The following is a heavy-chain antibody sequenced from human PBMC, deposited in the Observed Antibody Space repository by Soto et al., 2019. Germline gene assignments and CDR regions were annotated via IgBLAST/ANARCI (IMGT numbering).Heavy chain of an antibody. J-gene: IGHJ6*02. CDR2: SGWNSDII. V-gene: IGHV3-9*01. CDR1: GFSFDDYA. Sequence: GGSLRLSCAASGFSFDDYAMHWVRRAPGKGLEWVSGSGWNSDIIGYAESVMGRFTISRDNAKNSLYLQMNSLRAEDTALYYCAKESAGYSSGWHALDVWGQGTTVTVSS. CDR3: AKESAGYSSGWHALDV. D-gene: IGHD6-19*01.